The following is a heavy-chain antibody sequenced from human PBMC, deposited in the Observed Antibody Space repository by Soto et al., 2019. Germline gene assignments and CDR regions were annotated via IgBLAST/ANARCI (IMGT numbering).Heavy chain of an antibody. Sequence: GGSLRLSCAASGFTFSDYYMSWIRQAPGKGLEWVSYITNSSSYTNYADSVKGRFTISRDNAKNSLYLQMNSLRAEDTAVYYCASNLLYAGRYYYGMDVWGQGTTVTVS. CDR1: GFTFSDYY. D-gene: IGHD3-16*01. J-gene: IGHJ6*02. CDR3: ASNLLYAGRYYYGMDV. V-gene: IGHV3-11*06. CDR2: ITNSSSYT.